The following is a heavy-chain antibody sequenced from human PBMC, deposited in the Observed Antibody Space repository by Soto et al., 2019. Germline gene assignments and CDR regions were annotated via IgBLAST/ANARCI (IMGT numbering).Heavy chain of an antibody. J-gene: IGHJ4*02. V-gene: IGHV4-39*01. CDR1: GASISSSPYY. D-gene: IGHD2-8*01. Sequence: SETLSLTCTVSGASISSSPYYWGWIRQPPGKGLGRIGSVYYTGTTYHNPSLERRLTISVDTTKNQFSLKISAVTAAATAVYYCASTNGYWGQGTLVTVPS. CDR2: VYYTGTT. CDR3: ASTNGY.